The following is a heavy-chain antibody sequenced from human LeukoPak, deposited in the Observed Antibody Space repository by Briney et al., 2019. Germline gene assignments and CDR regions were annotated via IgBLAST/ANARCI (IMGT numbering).Heavy chain of an antibody. Sequence: GGSLRLSCAAAGFTFRRYGMSWVRQAPGKGLEWVSSISSSSSYIYYADSVKGRFTISRDNAKNSLYLQMNSLRAEDTAVYYCARGPSGYHNTGGQGTLVTVSS. CDR2: ISSSSSYI. CDR1: GFTFRRYG. CDR3: ARGPSGYHNT. J-gene: IGHJ4*02. D-gene: IGHD5-12*01. V-gene: IGHV3-21*01.